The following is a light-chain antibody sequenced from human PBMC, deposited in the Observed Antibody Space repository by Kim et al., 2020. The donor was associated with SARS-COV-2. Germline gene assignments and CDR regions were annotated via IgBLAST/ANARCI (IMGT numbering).Light chain of an antibody. Sequence: SPGERATLSCSASQSVSSSYLAWYQQNPGQAPRLLIYGASSRATGIPDRFSGSGSGTDFTLTINRLEPEDFAVYYCQQYGSSPLTFGGGTKVDIK. CDR1: QSVSSSY. CDR3: QQYGSSPLT. CDR2: GAS. V-gene: IGKV3-20*01. J-gene: IGKJ4*01.